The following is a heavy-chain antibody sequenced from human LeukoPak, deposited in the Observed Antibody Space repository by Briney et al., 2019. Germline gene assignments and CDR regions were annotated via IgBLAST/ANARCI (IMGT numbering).Heavy chain of an antibody. CDR3: ARGKSTMVRGVTPPDAFDI. CDR2: IYYSGST. V-gene: IGHV4-59*01. D-gene: IGHD3-10*01. J-gene: IGHJ3*02. Sequence: SETLSLTCTVSDDSITMYYWTWIRQPPGKGLEWIGYIYYSGSTNYNPSLKSRVTISVDTSKNQFSLKLSSVTAADTAVYYCARGKSTMVRGVTPPDAFDIWGQGTMVTVSS. CDR1: DDSITMYY.